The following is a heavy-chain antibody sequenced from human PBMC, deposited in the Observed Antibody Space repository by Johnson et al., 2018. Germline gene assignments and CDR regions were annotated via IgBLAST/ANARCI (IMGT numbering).Heavy chain of an antibody. CDR3: AKQHPHYYFDVSTFQH. CDR1: GFTFSSYA. V-gene: IGHV3-23*04. D-gene: IGHD3-22*01. CDR2: ISGSGGST. J-gene: IGHJ1*01. Sequence: VQLVESGGGLVQPGGSLRLSCAASGFTFSSYAMSWVRQAPGKGLEWVSAISGSGGSTYYADSVKGRFTISIDNSKNTLDLQMNSPGAEDTAVYYCAKQHPHYYFDVSTFQHWGQGTLVTGSS.